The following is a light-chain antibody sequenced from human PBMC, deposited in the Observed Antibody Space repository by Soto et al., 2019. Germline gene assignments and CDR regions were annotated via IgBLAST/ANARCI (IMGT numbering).Light chain of an antibody. CDR1: TGAVTSGHY. V-gene: IGLV7-46*01. CDR2: DTS. Sequence: QAVVTQEPSPTVSPGGTVTLTCDSSTGAVTSGHYPYWFQQKPGQAPRTLIYDTSNKHSWTPARFSGSLLGGKAALTLSGAQPEDEAEYYCLLSYSGAQAVFGGGTKVTVL. J-gene: IGLJ2*01. CDR3: LLSYSGAQAV.